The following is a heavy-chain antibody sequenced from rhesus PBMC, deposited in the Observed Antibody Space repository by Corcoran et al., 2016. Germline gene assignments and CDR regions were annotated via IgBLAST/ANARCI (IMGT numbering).Heavy chain of an antibody. CDR3: ARDSLENSRDY. J-gene: IGHJ4*01. CDR1: GASIRSYW. CDR2: IDGNTGRT. V-gene: IGHV4-80*01. D-gene: IGHD1-1*01. Sequence: QVQLQESGPGLVKPSEILSLTCAVSGASIRSYWWTWIRQPPGKGLEGIGEIDGNTGRTNYNPSLKSRVTISKDASKNQFSLKLTSVTAADTAVYYCARDSLENSRDYWGQGVLVTVSS.